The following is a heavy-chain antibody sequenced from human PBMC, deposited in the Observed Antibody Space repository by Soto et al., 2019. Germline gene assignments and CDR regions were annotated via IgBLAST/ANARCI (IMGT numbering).Heavy chain of an antibody. Sequence: PSETLSLTCTVSGGSISSGGYYWSWIRQHPGKGLEWIGYIYYSGSTYYNPSLKSRVTISVDTSKNQFSLKLSSVTAADTAVYYWGRVYSSSPGGMDYRGQGSLVTVSS. D-gene: IGHD6-6*01. CDR3: GRVYSSSPGGMDY. CDR1: GGSISSGGYY. V-gene: IGHV4-31*03. J-gene: IGHJ4*02. CDR2: IYYSGST.